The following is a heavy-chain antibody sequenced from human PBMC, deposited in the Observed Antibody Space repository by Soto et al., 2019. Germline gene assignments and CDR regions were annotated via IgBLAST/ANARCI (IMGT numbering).Heavy chain of an antibody. D-gene: IGHD3-10*01. Sequence: ASVKVSCKASGYTFTSYGISWVRQAPGQGLEWMGWISAYNGNTNYAQKLQGRVTMTTDTSTSTAYMELRSLRSDDTAVYYCARGGNTAGRYYYYYYGMDVWGQGPTVTVYS. CDR1: GYTFTSYG. CDR3: ARGGNTAGRYYYYYYGMDV. V-gene: IGHV1-18*04. J-gene: IGHJ6*02. CDR2: ISAYNGNT.